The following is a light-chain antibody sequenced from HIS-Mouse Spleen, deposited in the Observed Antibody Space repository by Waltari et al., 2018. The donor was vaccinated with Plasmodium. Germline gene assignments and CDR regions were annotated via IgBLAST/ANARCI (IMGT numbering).Light chain of an antibody. Sequence: EIVLTQSPGTLSLSPGERATLSCRASQSVSSSYLAWYQQKPGHAPRLLIYCASSRPTGIPDRFSGSGSGTDFTLTISRLEPEAFAVYYCQQYGSSPYTFGQGTKLEIK. CDR3: QQYGSSPYT. CDR1: QSVSSSY. J-gene: IGKJ2*01. CDR2: CAS. V-gene: IGKV3-20*01.